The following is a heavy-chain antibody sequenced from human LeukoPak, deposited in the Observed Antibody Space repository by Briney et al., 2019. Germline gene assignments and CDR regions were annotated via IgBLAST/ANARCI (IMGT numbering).Heavy chain of an antibody. V-gene: IGHV4-30-2*01. CDR1: GGSISSGGYS. Sequence: SETLSLTCAVSGGSISSGGYSWSWIRQPPGKGLEWIGYIYHSGSTYYNPSLKSRVTISVDRSKNQFSLKLSSVTAADTAVYYCARAGGSGSYTLTAIHYWGQGTLVTVSS. CDR3: ARAGGSGSYTLTAIHY. CDR2: IYHSGST. J-gene: IGHJ4*02. D-gene: IGHD3-10*01.